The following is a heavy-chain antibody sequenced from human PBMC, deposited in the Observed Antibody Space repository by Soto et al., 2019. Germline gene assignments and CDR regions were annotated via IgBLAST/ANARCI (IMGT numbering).Heavy chain of an antibody. CDR3: ARDWTIFGVVIIQNYYYGMDV. CDR2: IKQDGSEK. D-gene: IGHD3-3*01. Sequence: VSLRLSCAASRFTFNRYCMSWVRPAPGKGLEWVANIKQDGSEKYYVDSVKGRFTISRDNAKNSLYLQMNSLRAEDTAVYYCARDWTIFGVVIIQNYYYGMDVWGQGTTVTVS. J-gene: IGHJ6*02. V-gene: IGHV3-7*03. CDR1: RFTFNRYC.